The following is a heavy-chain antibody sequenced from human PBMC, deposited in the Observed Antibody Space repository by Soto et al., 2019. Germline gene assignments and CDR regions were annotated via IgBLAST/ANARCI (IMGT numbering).Heavy chain of an antibody. D-gene: IGHD6-19*01. V-gene: IGHV3-23*01. CDR1: GFTFSSYA. CDR2: ISGSGGST. Sequence: PGGSLRLSCAASGFTFSSYAMSWVRQAPGKGLEWVSAISGSGGSTYYADSVKGRFTISRDNSKNTLYLQMNSLRAEDTALYYCAKGSSGWPGIDAFDIWGQGTMVTVSS. J-gene: IGHJ3*02. CDR3: AKGSSGWPGIDAFDI.